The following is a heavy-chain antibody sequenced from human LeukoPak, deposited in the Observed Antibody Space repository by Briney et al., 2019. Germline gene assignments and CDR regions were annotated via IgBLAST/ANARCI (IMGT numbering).Heavy chain of an antibody. CDR1: GGSISSGSYY. V-gene: IGHV4-39*07. CDR3: ARGQMATYGDYFDY. J-gene: IGHJ4*02. Sequence: SQTLSLTCTVSGGSISSGSYYWSWIRQPPGKGLEWIGEINHSGSTNYNPSLKSRGTISVDTSKNQFSLKLSSVTAADTAVYYCARGQMATYGDYFDYWGQGTLVTVSS. D-gene: IGHD5-24*01. CDR2: INHSGST.